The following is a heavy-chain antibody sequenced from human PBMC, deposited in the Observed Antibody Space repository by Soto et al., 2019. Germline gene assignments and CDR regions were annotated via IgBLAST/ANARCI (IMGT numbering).Heavy chain of an antibody. J-gene: IGHJ6*02. Sequence: ASVKVSYKEPLDTFTKYYRNCVRQAPGQRLEWIGVINPHGGSRVYAQKFQGRVTMTRDTSASTVYMELSRLRSEDTAVYYCARETSSSWYGYYYYYGMDVWGQGTTVTVSS. CDR1: LDTFTKYY. CDR2: INPHGGSR. D-gene: IGHD6-13*01. CDR3: ARETSSSWYGYYYYYGMDV. V-gene: IGHV1-46*01.